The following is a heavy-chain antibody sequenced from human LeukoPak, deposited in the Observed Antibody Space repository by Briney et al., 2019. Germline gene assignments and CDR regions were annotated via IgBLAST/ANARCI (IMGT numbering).Heavy chain of an antibody. D-gene: IGHD5-18*01. CDR2: ICYDGSNK. V-gene: IGHV3-30*11. J-gene: IGHJ4*02. CDR1: GFTFSSYA. CDR3: AALMGVSWIVLWSYFEY. Sequence: AGGSLRLSCAASGFTFSSYAMHWVRQAPGKGLEWVAVICYDGSNKYYADSVKGRFTISRHNSKNTLYLQMNSLRAEDTAVYYCAALMGVSWIVLWSYFEYWGQGNLLTVSS.